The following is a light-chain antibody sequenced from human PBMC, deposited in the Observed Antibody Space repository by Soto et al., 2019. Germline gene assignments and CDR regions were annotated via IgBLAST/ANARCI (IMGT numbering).Light chain of an antibody. CDR2: DVS. Sequence: QSALTQPASVSGSPGQSITISCTGTSSDVGAYNYVSWYQQHPGQDPKLMIYDVSNRPSGVSDRFSGSKSGNTASLTISGLQAAEEADYYCYSCSRSSGTRYVFGTGTKVTVL. V-gene: IGLV2-14*03. J-gene: IGLJ1*01. CDR3: YSCSRSSGTRYV. CDR1: SSDVGAYNY.